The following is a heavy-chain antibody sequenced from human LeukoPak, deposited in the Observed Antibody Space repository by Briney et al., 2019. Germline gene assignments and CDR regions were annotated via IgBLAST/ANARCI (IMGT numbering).Heavy chain of an antibody. D-gene: IGHD5-24*01. CDR1: GGTFSSYA. V-gene: IGHV1-69*05. Sequence: SVKVSCKASGGTFSSYAISWVRRAPGQGLEWMGRITPIFGTANYAQKFQGRVTITTDEPTSTAYMELSSLRSEDTAVYYCARVGPDGYTGGVDYWGQGTLVTVSS. CDR3: ARVGPDGYTGGVDY. CDR2: ITPIFGTA. J-gene: IGHJ4*02.